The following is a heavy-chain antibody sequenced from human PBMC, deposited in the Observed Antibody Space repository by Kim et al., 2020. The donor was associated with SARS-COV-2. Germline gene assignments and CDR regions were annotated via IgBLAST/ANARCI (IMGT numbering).Heavy chain of an antibody. V-gene: IGHV4-31*03. CDR1: GGSISSGGYY. CDR3: ARIEGIAVAGTVDY. D-gene: IGHD6-19*01. Sequence: SETLSLTCTVSGGSISSGGYYWSWIRQHPGKGLEWIGYIYYSGSTYYNPSLKSRVTISVDTSKNQFSLKLSSVTAADTAVYYCARIEGIAVAGTVDYWGQGTLVTVSS. CDR2: IYYSGST. J-gene: IGHJ4*02.